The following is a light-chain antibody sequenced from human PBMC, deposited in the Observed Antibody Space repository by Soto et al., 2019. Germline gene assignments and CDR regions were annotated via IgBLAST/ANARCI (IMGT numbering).Light chain of an antibody. CDR2: DAS. CDR3: QQRGNWPQT. CDR1: QSVSTF. Sequence: EIVLTQSPATLSLSPGERATLSCRASQSVSTFLAWYQQKPGQAPRLLISDASNRATGIPARFSGSGSGTDFTLTISSLEPEDFAVYYCQQRGNWPQTFGQGTKVEI. V-gene: IGKV3-11*01. J-gene: IGKJ1*01.